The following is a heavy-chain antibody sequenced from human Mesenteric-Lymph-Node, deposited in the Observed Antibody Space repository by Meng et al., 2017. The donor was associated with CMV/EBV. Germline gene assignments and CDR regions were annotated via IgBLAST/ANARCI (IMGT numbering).Heavy chain of an antibody. CDR2: IYYSGST. CDR3: ARPHYYGSGSSPWFDP. J-gene: IGHJ5*02. Sequence: QLQLQESGPGLVKPSETLSLTCLVSGGSISSSSYYWGWIRQPPGKGLEWIGSIYYSGSTYYNPSLKSRVTISVDTSKNQFSLKLSSVTAADTAVYYCARPHYYGSGSSPWFDPWGQGTLVTVSS. V-gene: IGHV4-39*01. D-gene: IGHD3-10*01. CDR1: GGSISSSSYY.